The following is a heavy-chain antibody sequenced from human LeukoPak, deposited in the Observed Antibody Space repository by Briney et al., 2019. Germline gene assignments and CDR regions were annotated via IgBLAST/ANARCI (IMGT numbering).Heavy chain of an antibody. J-gene: IGHJ4*02. D-gene: IGHD2-8*01. CDR3: ARDNDHFDY. CDR2: IKQDGSEK. CDR1: GVTFSSYW. V-gene: IGHV3-7*01. Sequence: PGGSLRLSCAAAGVTFSSYWMSWVRQAPGKGLEWVANIKQDGSEKYYVDSVKGRFTISRDNAKNSLYLQMNSLRAEDTAVYYCARDNDHFDYWGQGTLVTVSS.